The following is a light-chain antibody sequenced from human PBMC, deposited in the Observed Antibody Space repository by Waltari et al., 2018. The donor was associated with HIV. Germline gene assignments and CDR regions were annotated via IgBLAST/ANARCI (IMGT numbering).Light chain of an antibody. V-gene: IGLV3-21*04. CDR3: QVWDVSTDRAV. J-gene: IGLJ2*01. CDR1: KIGSKS. Sequence: SYELTQPPSLSVAPGETARFTCGGEKIGSKSVHWYQQKPGQAPMYFDTGRPSGDPERVPGSNSDNTATLTIPRGEAGDEADYFCQVWDVSTDRAVFGGGTTLTVL. CDR2: FDT.